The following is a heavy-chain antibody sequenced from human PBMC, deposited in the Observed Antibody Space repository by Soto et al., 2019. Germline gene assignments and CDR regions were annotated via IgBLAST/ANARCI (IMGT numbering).Heavy chain of an antibody. CDR3: ARDLNPPRYGMDV. CDR1: GGSISSGGYY. Sequence: QVQLQESGPGLVKPSQTLSLTCTVSGGSISSGGYYWSWIRQHPGKGLEWIGYIYYSGSTYYNPSLKSRVXXSXDXXKNPFSLKLSSVTAADTAVYYCARDLNPPRYGMDVWGQGTTVTVSS. CDR2: IYYSGST. V-gene: IGHV4-31*03. J-gene: IGHJ6*02.